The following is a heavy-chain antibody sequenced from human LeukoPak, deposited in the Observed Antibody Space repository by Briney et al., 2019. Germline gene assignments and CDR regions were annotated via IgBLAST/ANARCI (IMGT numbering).Heavy chain of an antibody. J-gene: IGHJ3*01. Sequence: PGGSLRLSCAASGFTFIDSAMTWVRQAPRKGLDWVSPISFSGANTYYADSVKGRFTISRDNSKDTLFLKMNSLRAEDTAIYYCARDIQLSTWGLGTMVTVSS. V-gene: IGHV3-23*01. CDR1: GFTFIDSA. CDR2: ISFSGANT. CDR3: ARDIQLST. D-gene: IGHD5-24*01.